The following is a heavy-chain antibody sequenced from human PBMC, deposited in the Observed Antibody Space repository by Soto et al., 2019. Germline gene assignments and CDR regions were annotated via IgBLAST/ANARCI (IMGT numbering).Heavy chain of an antibody. CDR3: ARNKGGYSYGPLGY. Sequence: GGSLRLSCAASGFTVSSNYMSWVRQAPGKGLEWVSVIYSGGSTYYADSVKGRFTISRDNSKNTLYLQMNSLRAEDTAVYYCARNKGGYSYGPLGYWGQGTLVTVSS. CDR1: GFTVSSNY. J-gene: IGHJ4*02. D-gene: IGHD5-18*01. V-gene: IGHV3-53*01. CDR2: IYSGGST.